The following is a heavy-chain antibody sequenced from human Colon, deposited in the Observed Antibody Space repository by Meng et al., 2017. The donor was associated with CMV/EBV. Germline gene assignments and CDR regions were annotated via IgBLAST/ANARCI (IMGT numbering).Heavy chain of an antibody. CDR2: LNHHGSL. D-gene: IGHD3-16*02. Sequence: SETLSLTCGVYGGSLSGYFWSWIRQSPGKGLEWLGELNHHGSLNYNPSLESRITILIDNSKNQFSLELSSVTAADTAVYSCARGGGFIHGSFVHFDYWGQGALVTVSS. CDR1: GGSLSGYF. J-gene: IGHJ4*02. V-gene: IGHV4-34*01. CDR3: ARGGGFIHGSFVHFDY.